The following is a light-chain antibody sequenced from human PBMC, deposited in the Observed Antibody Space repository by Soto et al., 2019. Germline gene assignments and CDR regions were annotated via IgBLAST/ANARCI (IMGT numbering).Light chain of an antibody. CDR2: DAS. J-gene: IGKJ1*01. CDR1: QSINKW. V-gene: IGKV1-5*01. Sequence: DIQMTQSPSTLSASLGDRVTITCRVSQSINKWLAWYQQKPGKAPNLLIYDASNLESGVPSRFSGSGSGTEFTLTISSLQPDDFATYYCQQYNDYSPWTFGQGTKVDIK. CDR3: QQYNDYSPWT.